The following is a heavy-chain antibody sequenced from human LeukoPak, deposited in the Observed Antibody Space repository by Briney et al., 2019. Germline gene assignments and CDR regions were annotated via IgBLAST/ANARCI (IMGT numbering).Heavy chain of an antibody. J-gene: IGHJ5*02. Sequence: SETLSLTCTVSGGSISSSSYYWGWIRQPPGKGLEWIGSIYYSGSTYYNPSLKSRVTIPVDTSKNQFSLKLSSVTAADTAVYYCASFHDFWSGFSWFDPWGQGTLVTVSS. D-gene: IGHD3-3*01. CDR1: GGSISSSSYY. CDR2: IYYSGST. CDR3: ASFHDFWSGFSWFDP. V-gene: IGHV4-39*07.